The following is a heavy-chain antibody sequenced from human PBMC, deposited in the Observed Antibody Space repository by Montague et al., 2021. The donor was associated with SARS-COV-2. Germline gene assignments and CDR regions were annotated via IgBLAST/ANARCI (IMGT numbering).Heavy chain of an antibody. CDR3: AKDATIFWFERGRGTFDN. V-gene: IGHV3-30*18. D-gene: IGHD3-10*01. J-gene: IGHJ4*02. CDR2: IAYEGSIQ. CDR1: GFSFNNFA. Sequence: SLRLSCEASGFSFNNFAMHWVRQAPGQGLEWVAVIAYEGSIQYYADSVKGRFAISRDWSKNTLYLQMSSLRPEDTAVYYCAKDATIFWFERGRGTFDNWGRGTLVAVSS.